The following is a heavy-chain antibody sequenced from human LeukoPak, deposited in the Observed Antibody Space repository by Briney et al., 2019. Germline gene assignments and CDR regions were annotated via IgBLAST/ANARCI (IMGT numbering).Heavy chain of an antibody. J-gene: IGHJ4*02. CDR3: VRDLGGRSGH. D-gene: IGHD1-26*01. V-gene: IGHV3-74*01. Sequence: GGSLRLSCAASGFTFSSNWMHWVRQAPGKGLVWVSRINGDGSTTNYADSVKGRSTIFRDNAKNTLYLQMNSLRAEDTAVYYCVRDLGGRSGHWGQGTLVTVSS. CDR2: INGDGSTT. CDR1: GFTFSSNW.